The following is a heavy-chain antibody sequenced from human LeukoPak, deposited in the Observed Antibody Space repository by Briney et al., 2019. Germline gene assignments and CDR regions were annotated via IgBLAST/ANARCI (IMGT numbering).Heavy chain of an antibody. D-gene: IGHD3-3*01. CDR2: ISYDGTNK. J-gene: IGHJ4*02. CDR3: AKDLNYDFWSGLGN. Sequence: PGGSLRLSCAVSGFTFSSYGMHWVRQAPGKGLEWMAVISYDGTNKYYADSVKGRFTIPRDNSKNTLYLQMNSLRAEDTAVYYCAKDLNYDFWSGLGNWGQGTLVTVSS. V-gene: IGHV3-30*18. CDR1: GFTFSSYG.